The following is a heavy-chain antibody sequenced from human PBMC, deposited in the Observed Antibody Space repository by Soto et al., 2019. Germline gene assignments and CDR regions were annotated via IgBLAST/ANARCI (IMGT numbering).Heavy chain of an antibody. CDR2: TRDKPNSYTT. Sequence: GGSLRLSCVASGFTLSDYYVDWVRQAPGKGLEWVGRTRDKPNSYTTEYAASVEGRFTVSRDDSKNSLYLQLNSLNTEDTAVYYCGRGGYRHYSAYYYYALDVWGQGTTVTVSS. V-gene: IGHV3-72*01. D-gene: IGHD4-4*01. J-gene: IGHJ6*02. CDR3: GRGGYRHYSAYYYYALDV. CDR1: GFTLSDYY.